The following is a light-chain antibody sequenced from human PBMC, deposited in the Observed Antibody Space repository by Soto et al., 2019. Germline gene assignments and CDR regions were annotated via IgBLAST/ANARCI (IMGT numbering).Light chain of an antibody. V-gene: IGLV2-14*01. CDR2: EVS. CDR1: TSDIGGFNY. Sequence: QSALTQPASVSGSPGQSITISCTGTTSDIGGFNYVSWYQQHPGKAPKLMIYEVSNRPSGVSHRFSGSKSGNTASLTISGLQAEDEADYYCSSYTSGSAYVLFGGGTKVTVL. J-gene: IGLJ2*01. CDR3: SSYTSGSAYVL.